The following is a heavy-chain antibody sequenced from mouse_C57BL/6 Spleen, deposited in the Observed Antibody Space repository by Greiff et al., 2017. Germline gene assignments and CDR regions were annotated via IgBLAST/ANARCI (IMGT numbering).Heavy chain of an antibody. CDR2: IDPSDSYT. CDR1: GYTFTSYW. Sequence: QVQLQQPGAELVMPGASVKLSCTASGYTFTSYWMHWVKQRPGQGLEWIGEIDPSDSYTNYNHKFQGKATLTVDKSSSTAYMQLSSLTSEDSAVYYCVFTTVVVDYWGQGTTLTGSS. D-gene: IGHD1-1*01. CDR3: VFTTVVVDY. V-gene: IGHV1-69*01. J-gene: IGHJ2*01.